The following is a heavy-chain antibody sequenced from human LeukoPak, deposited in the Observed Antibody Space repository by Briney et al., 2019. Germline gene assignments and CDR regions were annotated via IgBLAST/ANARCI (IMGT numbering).Heavy chain of an antibody. CDR3: ATIRHGSYPFDY. D-gene: IGHD1-26*01. CDR1: GYTFTGYY. Sequence: ASVKVSCKASGYTFTGYYMHWVRQAPGQGLEWMGWINPNSGGTNYAQKFQGRVTMTRDTSISTAYMELSRLRSDDTAVYYRATIRHGSYPFDYWGQGTLVTVSS. CDR2: INPNSGGT. J-gene: IGHJ4*02. V-gene: IGHV1-2*02.